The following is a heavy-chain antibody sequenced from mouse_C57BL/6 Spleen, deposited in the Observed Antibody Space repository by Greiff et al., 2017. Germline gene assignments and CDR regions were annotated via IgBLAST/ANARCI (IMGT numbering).Heavy chain of an antibody. J-gene: IGHJ3*01. V-gene: IGHV1-50*01. Sequence: QVQLQQPGAELVKPGASVKLSCKASGYTFTSYWMQWVKQRPGQGLEWIGEIAPSDSYTNYNQKFKGKATLTVDTSSSTAYMQLSSLTSEDSAVYYCARGEAWFAYWGQGTLVTVSA. CDR1: GYTFTSYW. CDR2: IAPSDSYT. CDR3: ARGEAWFAY.